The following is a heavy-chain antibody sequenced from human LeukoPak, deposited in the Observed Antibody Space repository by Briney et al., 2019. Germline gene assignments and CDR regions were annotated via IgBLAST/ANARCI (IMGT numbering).Heavy chain of an antibody. V-gene: IGHV4-59*01. CDR3: ARGAFYFDY. CDR2: IYYSGST. Sequence: SETLSLTCIVSGGSISSYYWSWIRQPPGKGLEWLGYIYYSGSTNYNPSLKSRVTISVDTSKNQFSLKLSSVTAADTAVYYCARGAFYFDYWGQGTLVTVSS. CDR1: GGSISSYY. J-gene: IGHJ4*02.